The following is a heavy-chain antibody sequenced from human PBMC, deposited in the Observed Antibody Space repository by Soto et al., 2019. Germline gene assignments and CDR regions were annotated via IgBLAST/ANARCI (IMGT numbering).Heavy chain of an antibody. D-gene: IGHD2-2*01. J-gene: IGHJ4*02. CDR3: AKGSSNSRPYFFDY. CDR1: GFTFSDFA. CDR2: ITGSGGDT. Sequence: PGGSLRLSCAASGFTFSDFAMIWVRQAPGGGLEWVSAITGSGGDTYYADSVKGRFTLSRDNSKNMLYLQMNSLTVEDTALYYCAKGSSNSRPYFFDYWGQGTLVTVSS. V-gene: IGHV3-23*01.